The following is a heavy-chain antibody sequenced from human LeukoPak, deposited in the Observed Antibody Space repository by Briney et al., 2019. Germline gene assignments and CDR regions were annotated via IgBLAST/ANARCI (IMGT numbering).Heavy chain of an antibody. D-gene: IGHD6-13*01. CDR1: GYTFTGYD. V-gene: IGHV1-8*01. CDR3: ARGEYSSSWYPFDY. J-gene: IGHJ4*02. Sequence: ASVKVSCKTSGYTFTGYDINWVRQAPGQGREWMGWMKSNSGDTHFAQKFQGRVTMTRDTSISTAFMELSSLRSEDTAVYYCARGEYSSSWYPFDYWGQGSPVTVSS. CDR2: MKSNSGDT.